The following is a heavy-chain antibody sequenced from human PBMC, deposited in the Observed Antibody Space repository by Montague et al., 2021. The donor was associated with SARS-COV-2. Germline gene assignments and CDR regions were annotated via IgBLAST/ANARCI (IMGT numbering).Heavy chain of an antibody. CDR1: GGPISSGGYY. V-gene: IGHV4-31*03. Sequence: TLSLTCTVSGGPISSGGYYWSWIRQHPGKSLEWIGYIYYSGSTYYNPSLKSRVTISVDTSKNQFSLKLSSVTAADTAVYYCARVQGITMIVVVIGAFDIWGQGTMVTVSS. D-gene: IGHD3-22*01. J-gene: IGHJ3*02. CDR3: ARVQGITMIVVVIGAFDI. CDR2: IYYSGST.